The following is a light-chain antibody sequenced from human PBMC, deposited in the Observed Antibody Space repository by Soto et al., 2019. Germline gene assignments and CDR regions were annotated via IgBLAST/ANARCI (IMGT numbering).Light chain of an antibody. V-gene: IGKV3-15*01. Sequence: ATLSVSPGERATLSCRASQSVSSNLAWYQQKPGQAPRLLIYGASTRATGIPARFSGSGSGTEFTLTISSLQSEDFAVYYCQQYNKWPETFGQGTTVDIK. CDR1: QSVSSN. CDR2: GAS. J-gene: IGKJ1*01. CDR3: QQYNKWPET.